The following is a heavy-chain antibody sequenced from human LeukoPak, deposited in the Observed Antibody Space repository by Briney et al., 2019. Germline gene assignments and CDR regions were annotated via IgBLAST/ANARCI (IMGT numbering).Heavy chain of an antibody. Sequence: SETLSLTCAVYGGSFSGYYWSWIRQPPGKGLEWIGEINHSGSTYYNPSLKSRVTMSVDTSKNQFSLKLTSVTAADTAVYYCARLVGSSWYREVLRGRDYWGQGTLVTVSS. CDR2: INHSGST. CDR1: GGSFSGYY. J-gene: IGHJ4*02. D-gene: IGHD6-13*01. V-gene: IGHV4-34*01. CDR3: ARLVGSSWYREVLRGRDY.